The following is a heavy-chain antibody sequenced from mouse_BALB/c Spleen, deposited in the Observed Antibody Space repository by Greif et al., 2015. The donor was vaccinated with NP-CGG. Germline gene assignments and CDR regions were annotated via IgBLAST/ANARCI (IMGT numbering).Heavy chain of an antibody. Sequence: EVQLQQSGAELVKPGASVKLSCTASGFNIKDTYMHWVKQRPEQGLEWIGRIDPANGNTQYDPKFRGKATITADTSSNTAYLQLSSLTSEDTAVYYCARWDWYFDVWGAGTTVTVSS. CDR1: GFNIKDTY. CDR2: IDPANGNT. CDR3: ARWDWYFDV. V-gene: IGHV14-3*02. J-gene: IGHJ1*01.